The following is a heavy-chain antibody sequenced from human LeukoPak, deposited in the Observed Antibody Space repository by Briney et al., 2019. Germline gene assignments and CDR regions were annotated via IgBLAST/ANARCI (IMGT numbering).Heavy chain of an antibody. CDR1: GFTFSSYG. V-gene: IGHV3-30*03. CDR3: ARDGDAYNFDF. D-gene: IGHD5-24*01. J-gene: IGHJ4*02. CDR2: ISYDGSNK. Sequence: GGSLRLSCAASGFTFSSYGMHWVRQAPGKGLEWVAVISYDGSNKYYADSVKGRFTISRDNSKNTLYLQMNSLRADDTAVYYCARDGDAYNFDFWGQGALVTVSS.